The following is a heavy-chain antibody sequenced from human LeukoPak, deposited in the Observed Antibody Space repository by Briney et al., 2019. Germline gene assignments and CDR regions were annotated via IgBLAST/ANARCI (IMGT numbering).Heavy chain of an antibody. CDR1: GFTISSYY. CDR2: IYYSGST. J-gene: IGHJ6*04. CDR3: ARSWDV. V-gene: IGHV4-59*01. Sequence: WETLSLTCTVSGFTISSYYWSWIRQPPGKGLEWIGYIYYSGSTNYNPSLKSRVTISVDTSKNQFSLKLSSVTAADTAVYYCARSWDVWGKGTTVTVSS.